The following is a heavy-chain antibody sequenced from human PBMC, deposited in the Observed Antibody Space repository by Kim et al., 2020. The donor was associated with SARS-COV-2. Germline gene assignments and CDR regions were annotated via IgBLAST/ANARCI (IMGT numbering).Heavy chain of an antibody. CDR3: ARVSSRWYFDY. J-gene: IGHJ4*02. CDR2: N. D-gene: IGHD6-13*01. Sequence: NAYAVSVNSRITINPDPSKNQCSLQLNSVTPEDTAVYYCARVSSRWYFDYWGQGTLVTVSS. V-gene: IGHV6-1*01.